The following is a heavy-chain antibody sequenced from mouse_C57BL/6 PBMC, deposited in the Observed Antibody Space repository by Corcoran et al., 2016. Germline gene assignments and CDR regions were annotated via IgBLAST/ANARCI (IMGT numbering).Heavy chain of an antibody. V-gene: IGHV9-3*01. CDR2: INTYSGVP. J-gene: IGHJ2*01. D-gene: IGHD3-1*01. Sequence: QIQLVQSGPELKKPGETVKISCKASGYTFTTYGMSWVKQAPGKGLKWMGWINTYSGVPTYADDFKGRFAFSLETSASTAYLQINNLKNEDTATYFWARSGIIKNFDYWGQGTTLTVSS. CDR3: ARSGIIKNFDY. CDR1: GYTFTTYG.